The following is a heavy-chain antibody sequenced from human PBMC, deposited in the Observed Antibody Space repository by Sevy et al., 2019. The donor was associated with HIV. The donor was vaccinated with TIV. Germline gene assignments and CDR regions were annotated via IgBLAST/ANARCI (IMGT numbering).Heavy chain of an antibody. V-gene: IGHV3-23*01. CDR1: GFTFSNYA. Sequence: GGSLRLSCEASGFTFSNYAMSWVRQAPGKGLEWVSAIGGRDTGTYYADSVKGRFTIARDNSRNTLFLQMNSLGAEDTAVYYCAKDLAIVVGDAFDIWGQGTVVTVSS. J-gene: IGHJ3*02. D-gene: IGHD3-22*01. CDR3: AKDLAIVVGDAFDI. CDR2: IGGRDTGT.